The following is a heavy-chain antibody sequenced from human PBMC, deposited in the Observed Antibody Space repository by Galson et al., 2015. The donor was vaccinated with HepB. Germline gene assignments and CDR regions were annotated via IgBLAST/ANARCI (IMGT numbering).Heavy chain of an antibody. J-gene: IGHJ6*04. Sequence: TLSLTCTVPGGSISSYYWSWIRQPPGKGLEWIGYIYYSGSTNYNPSLKSRVTISVDTSKNQFSLKLSSVTAADTAVYYCARVDHSSGWFSGSGLDVWGKGTTVTVSS. CDR3: ARVDHSSGWFSGSGLDV. D-gene: IGHD6-19*01. CDR2: IYYSGST. CDR1: GGSISSYY. V-gene: IGHV4-59*08.